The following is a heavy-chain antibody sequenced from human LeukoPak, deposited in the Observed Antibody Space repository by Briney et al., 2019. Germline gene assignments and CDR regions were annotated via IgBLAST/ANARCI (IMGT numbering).Heavy chain of an antibody. CDR3: ARSWFGHSSSPWPFDY. Sequence: ASVKVSCKASGYTFTSYAMHWVRQAPGQRLEWMGWIDAGNGNTKYSQKFQGRVTITRDTSASTAYMELSSLRSEDTAVYYCARSWFGHSSSPWPFDYWGQGTLVTVSS. J-gene: IGHJ4*02. V-gene: IGHV1-3*01. CDR1: GYTFTSYA. CDR2: IDAGNGNT. D-gene: IGHD6-6*01.